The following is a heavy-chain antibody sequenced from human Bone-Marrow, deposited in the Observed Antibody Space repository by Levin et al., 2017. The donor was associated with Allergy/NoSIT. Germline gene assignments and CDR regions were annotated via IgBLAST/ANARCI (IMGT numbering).Heavy chain of an antibody. CDR1: GGSISSGGYS. D-gene: IGHD2-8*01. V-gene: IGHV4-30-2*01. Sequence: LRLSCAVSGGSISSGGYSWSWIRQPPGKGLEWIGYIYHSGSTYYNPSLKSRVTISVDRSKNQFSLKLTSVTAADTAVYYCARDQVTLGVSGRYMDVWGKGTTVTVSS. J-gene: IGHJ6*03. CDR2: IYHSGST. CDR3: ARDQVTLGVSGRYMDV.